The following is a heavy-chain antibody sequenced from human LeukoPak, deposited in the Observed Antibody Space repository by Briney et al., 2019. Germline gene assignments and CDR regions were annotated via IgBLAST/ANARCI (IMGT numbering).Heavy chain of an antibody. Sequence: GGSLRLSCAASEVSVGGNYMTGGREAPGEGVGWVSVIYSGGSTYYADSVKSRFTISRDNSKNTLYLQMNSLRAEDSAVYYCARGSRDSGWFGERYFDYWGQGTLVTVSS. V-gene: IGHV3-66*01. CDR1: EVSVGGNY. J-gene: IGHJ4*02. CDR2: IYSGGST. D-gene: IGHD6-19*01. CDR3: ARGSRDSGWFGERYFDY.